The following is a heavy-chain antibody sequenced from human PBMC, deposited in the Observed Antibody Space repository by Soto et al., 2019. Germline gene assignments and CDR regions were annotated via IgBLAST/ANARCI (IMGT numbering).Heavy chain of an antibody. J-gene: IGHJ5*02. CDR2: MSPGSGDT. Sequence: ASVKVSCKASGYTFTNNDVSWVRQATGQGLEWMGWMSPGSGDTGYAQKFQGRVTMTRDISIATAYMELNSLTSEDTAIYYCARMESFGSLNWFDPWGQGTLVTVSS. V-gene: IGHV1-8*01. CDR3: ARMESFGSLNWFDP. D-gene: IGHD5-18*01. CDR1: GYTFTNND.